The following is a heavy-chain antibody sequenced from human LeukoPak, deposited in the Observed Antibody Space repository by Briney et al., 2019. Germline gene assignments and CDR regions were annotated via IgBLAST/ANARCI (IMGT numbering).Heavy chain of an antibody. CDR2: ISGSGGST. Sequence: PGGSLRLSCAASGFTFSSYAMSWVRQAPGKGLVWVSAISGSGGSTYYADSVKGRFTISRDNSKNTLYLQMNSLRAEDTAVYYCAKDPTTVVTNNWFDPWGQGTLVTVSS. V-gene: IGHV3-23*01. D-gene: IGHD4-23*01. CDR1: GFTFSSYA. CDR3: AKDPTTVVTNNWFDP. J-gene: IGHJ5*02.